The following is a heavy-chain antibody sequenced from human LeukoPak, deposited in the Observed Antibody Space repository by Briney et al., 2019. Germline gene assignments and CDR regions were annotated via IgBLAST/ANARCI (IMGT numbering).Heavy chain of an antibody. CDR1: GGSISSYY. CDR3: ATERGIASTPFDY. CDR2: IYTSGRT. J-gene: IGHJ4*02. V-gene: IGHV4-4*07. D-gene: IGHD5/OR15-5a*01. Sequence: SETLSLTCTVSGGSISSYYWSWIRQPAGKGLEWIGRIYTSGRTKYNPSLKSRVTMSVDMSKNEFSLNLSSVTAADTAVYYCATERGIASTPFDYRGQGTLVTVSS.